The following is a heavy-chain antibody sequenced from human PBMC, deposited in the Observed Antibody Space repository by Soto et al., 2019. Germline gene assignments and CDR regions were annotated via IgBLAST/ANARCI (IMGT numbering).Heavy chain of an antibody. J-gene: IGHJ4*02. V-gene: IGHV3-53*01. CDR3: TRDGRGLGRLSLFEY. D-gene: IGHD2-21*02. CDR2: IYSGETT. CDR1: GFNVNSDY. Sequence: GGSLRLSCAASGFNVNSDYMNWVRQTPGKGLEWVASIYSGETTYYADSVRGRFTISSDKSKNTLYFQLSSLRIEDTAVYYCTRDGRGLGRLSLFEYWGQGVLVTVS.